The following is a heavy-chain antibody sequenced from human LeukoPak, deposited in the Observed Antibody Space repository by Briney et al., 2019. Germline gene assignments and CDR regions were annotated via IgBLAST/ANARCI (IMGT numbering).Heavy chain of an antibody. CDR1: GGSISSYY. CDR2: IYYSGST. V-gene: IGHV4-59*08. CDR3: ARRVTTYYYDSSGYWAFDY. Sequence: SETLSLTCTVSGGSISSYYWSWIRQPPGKGLEWIGYIYYSGSTYYNPSLKSRVTISVDTSKNQFSLKLSSVTAADTAVYYCARRVTTYYYDSSGYWAFDYWGQGTLVTVSS. D-gene: IGHD3-22*01. J-gene: IGHJ4*02.